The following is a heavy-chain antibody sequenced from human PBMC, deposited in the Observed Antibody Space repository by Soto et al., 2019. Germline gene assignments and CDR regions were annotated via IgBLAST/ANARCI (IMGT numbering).Heavy chain of an antibody. Sequence: QITLXXXXXXXVKPTQTLTLTCTFSGFSLSTSGVGVGWIRQPPGKALEWLALIYWDGDERYSPSLRTRLTITKDTSKSQVVLTMTNMDPVDTATYYCSHRSSTSGVFDYWGQGTLVTVSS. V-gene: IGHV2-5*02. CDR2: IYWDGDE. J-gene: IGHJ4*02. CDR1: GFSLSTSGVG. CDR3: SHRSSTSGVFDY. D-gene: IGHD2-2*01.